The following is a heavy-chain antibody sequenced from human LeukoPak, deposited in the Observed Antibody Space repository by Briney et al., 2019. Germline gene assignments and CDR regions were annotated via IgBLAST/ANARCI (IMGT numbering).Heavy chain of an antibody. CDR1: GSTFSIAW. CDR2: ISSSSSYI. V-gene: IGHV3-21*01. D-gene: IGHD1-26*01. J-gene: IGHJ4*02. CDR3: AREVGATVIDY. Sequence: GGSLRLSCAASGSTFSIAWMNWVRQAPGKGLEWVSSISSSSSYIYYADSVKGRFTISRDNAKNSLYLQMNSLRAEDTAVYYCAREVGATVIDYWGQGTLVTVSS.